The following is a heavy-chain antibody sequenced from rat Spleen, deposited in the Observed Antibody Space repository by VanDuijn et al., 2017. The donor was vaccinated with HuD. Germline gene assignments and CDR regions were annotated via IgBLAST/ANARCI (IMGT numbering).Heavy chain of an antibody. CDR3: AAHGPRISRFAY. CDR2: ISYDGSST. D-gene: IGHD2-7*01. Sequence: EVQLVESGGGLLQPGRSLKLSCTASGFTFSDYAMAWVRQAPKKGLEWVATISYDGSSTYYRDSVKGRFTISRDNAKSTLYLQMDSLRSEDTATYYCAAHGPRISRFAYWGQGTLVTVSS. CDR1: GFTFSDYA. V-gene: IGHV5-17*01. J-gene: IGHJ3*01.